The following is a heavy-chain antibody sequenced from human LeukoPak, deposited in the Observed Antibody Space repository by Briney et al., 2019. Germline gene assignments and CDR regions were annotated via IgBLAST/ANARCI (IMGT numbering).Heavy chain of an antibody. CDR1: GFTFSSYA. V-gene: IGHV3-23*01. CDR2: ISASGGSI. Sequence: GGSLRLSCAASGFTFSSYAMSWVRQAPGKGLEWVSGISASGGSIYYADSVQGRFTISRDNSKSTLCLQMNSLRAEDTAVYYCAKQLGYCSDGSCYFPYWGQGTLVTVSS. CDR3: AKQLGYCSDGSCYFPY. D-gene: IGHD2-15*01. J-gene: IGHJ4*02.